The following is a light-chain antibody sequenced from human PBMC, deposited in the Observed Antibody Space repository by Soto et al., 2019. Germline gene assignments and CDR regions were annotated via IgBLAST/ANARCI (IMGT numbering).Light chain of an antibody. CDR3: QQYNYLWT. CDR2: KAS. J-gene: IGKJ1*01. Sequence: LQMTQSPSTLSASVGDTVTITCRASQSINSGLVWYQQKPGRAPKLLIYKASSLESGVPSRFSGSGYGTEFTLTISSLLPEDFATYYCQQYNYLWTFGQGTKVEIK. CDR1: QSINSG. V-gene: IGKV1-5*03.